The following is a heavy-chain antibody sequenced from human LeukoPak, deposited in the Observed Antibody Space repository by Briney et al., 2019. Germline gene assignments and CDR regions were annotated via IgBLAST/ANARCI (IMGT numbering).Heavy chain of an antibody. J-gene: IGHJ3*02. V-gene: IGHV4-34*01. Sequence: TPSETLSLTCAVYGGSFTNYYWSWIRQPPGKGLEWIGEINHSGSTKYNPSLKSRVTISIDTSKNQLSLKLSSVTAADTAVYSCVRHVARAFDIWGQGTKVTVSS. CDR2: INHSGST. CDR3: VRHVARAFDI. CDR1: GGSFTNYY.